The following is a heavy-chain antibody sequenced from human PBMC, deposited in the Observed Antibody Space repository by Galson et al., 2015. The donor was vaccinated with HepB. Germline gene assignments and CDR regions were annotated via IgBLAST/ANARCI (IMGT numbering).Heavy chain of an antibody. D-gene: IGHD3-10*02. CDR2: IFMSGSS. Sequence: LSLTCTVSGGSINSEYWSWIRQAAGKGPEYIGRIFMSGSSNYNPSLKSRATMSIDTSRSQISLKMKSVTAADTAVYYCAREPMLPMGFDYWGQGILVTVSS. CDR1: GGSINSEY. V-gene: IGHV4-4*07. J-gene: IGHJ4*02. CDR3: AREPMLPMGFDY.